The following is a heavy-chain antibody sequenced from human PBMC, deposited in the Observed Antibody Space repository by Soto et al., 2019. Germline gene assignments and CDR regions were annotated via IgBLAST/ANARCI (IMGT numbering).Heavy chain of an antibody. CDR1: GYTFTSYD. CDR3: ARVRRDPTPLLWLGELNAFDL. D-gene: IGHD3-10*01. V-gene: IGHV1-8*01. CDR2: MNPNSGNT. Sequence: ASVKVSCKASGYTFTSYDINWVRQATGQGLEWMGWMNPNSGNTGYAQKFQGRVTMTRNTSISTAYMELSSLRSEDTAVYYCARVRRDPTPLLWLGELNAFDLRG. J-gene: IGHJ3*01.